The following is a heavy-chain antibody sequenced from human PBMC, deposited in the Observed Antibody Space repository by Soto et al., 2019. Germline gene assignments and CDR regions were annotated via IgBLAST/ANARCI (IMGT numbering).Heavy chain of an antibody. D-gene: IGHD3-22*01. Sequence: GGSLRLSCAASGFTFSSYSMNWVRQAPGKGLEWVSYISSSSSTIYYADSVKGRFTISRDNAKNSLYLQMNSLRDEDTAVYYCARGNFDYYDSSGYYYLKPIYFDYWGQGTLVTVSS. CDR3: ARGNFDYYDSSGYYYLKPIYFDY. CDR1: GFTFSSYS. J-gene: IGHJ4*02. V-gene: IGHV3-48*02. CDR2: ISSSSSTI.